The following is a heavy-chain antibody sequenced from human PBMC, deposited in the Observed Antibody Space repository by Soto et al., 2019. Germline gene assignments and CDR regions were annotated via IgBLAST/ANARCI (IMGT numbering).Heavy chain of an antibody. Sequence: QVQLVQSGAEVKKPGASVKVSCKASGYTFTSYAMHWVRQAPGQRLEWMGWINAGNGNTKYSQKFQGRVTITRDTSASTAYMELSSLRSEDTAVYYCARSGYSGYDLVGTDYWGQGTLVTVSS. CDR2: INAGNGNT. V-gene: IGHV1-3*01. J-gene: IGHJ4*02. CDR3: ARSGYSGYDLVGTDY. CDR1: GYTFTSYA. D-gene: IGHD5-12*01.